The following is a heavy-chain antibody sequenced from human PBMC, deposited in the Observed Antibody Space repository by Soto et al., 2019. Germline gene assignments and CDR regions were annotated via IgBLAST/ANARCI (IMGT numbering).Heavy chain of an antibody. CDR3: ARLRDGYNWGDGYFDY. V-gene: IGHV3-53*01. J-gene: IGHJ4*02. D-gene: IGHD5-12*01. Sequence: GGSLRLSCAASGFTVSSNYMSWVRQAPGKWLEWVSVIYSGGSTYYADSVKGRFTISRDNSKNTLYLQMNSLRAEDTAVYYCARLRDGYNWGDGYFDYWGQGXLVTVYS. CDR2: IYSGGST. CDR1: GFTVSSNY.